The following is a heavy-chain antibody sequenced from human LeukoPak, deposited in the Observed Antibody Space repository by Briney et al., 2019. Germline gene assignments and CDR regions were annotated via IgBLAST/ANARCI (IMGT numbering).Heavy chain of an antibody. Sequence: SETLSLTCTVSGGSISSYYWSWIRQPPGKGLEWIGYIYYSGSTNYNPSLKSRVTISVDTSTNQFSLKLSSVTAADTAVYYCARELSLYFDYWGQGTLVTVSS. CDR1: GGSISSYY. CDR2: IYYSGST. V-gene: IGHV4-59*01. CDR3: ARELSLYFDY. J-gene: IGHJ4*02. D-gene: IGHD5/OR15-5a*01.